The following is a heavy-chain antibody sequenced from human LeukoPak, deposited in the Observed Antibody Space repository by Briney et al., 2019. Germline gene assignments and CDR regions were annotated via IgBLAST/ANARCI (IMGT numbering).Heavy chain of an antibody. CDR3: ARDQGDTIFGFDP. D-gene: IGHD3-3*01. CDR2: IYYSGST. CDR1: GGSISSGGYY. V-gene: IGHV4-31*03. J-gene: IGHJ5*02. Sequence: SETLSLTCTVSGGSISSGGYYWSWIRQHPGKGLEWIGCIYYSGSTYYNPSLKSRVTISVDTSKNQFSLKLSSVTAADTAVYYCARDQGDTIFGFDPWGQGTLVTVSS.